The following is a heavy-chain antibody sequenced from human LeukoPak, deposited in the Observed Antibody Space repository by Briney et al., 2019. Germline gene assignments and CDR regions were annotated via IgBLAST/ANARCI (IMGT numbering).Heavy chain of an antibody. CDR2: ISGSGSST. D-gene: IGHD3-3*01. J-gene: IGHJ4*02. CDR1: GFTFSSYA. CDR3: AKDGSTYYDFWSGYYGHYFDY. V-gene: IGHV3-23*01. Sequence: GGSLRLSCAASGFTFSSYAMSWVRQAPGKGLEWVSAISGSGSSTYYADSVKGRFTISRDNSKNTLYLQMNSLRAEDTAVYYCAKDGSTYYDFWSGYYGHYFDYWGQGTLVTVPS.